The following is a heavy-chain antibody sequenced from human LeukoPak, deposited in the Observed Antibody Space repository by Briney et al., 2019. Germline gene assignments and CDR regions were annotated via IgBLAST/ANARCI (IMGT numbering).Heavy chain of an antibody. D-gene: IGHD6-13*01. CDR1: GFTFSSYT. Sequence: GGSLRLSCAASGFTFSSYTVNWIRRAPGKGLEWVSSISGSSYYIYYADSVRGRFTISRDNAKNSLYLQMYSLRAEDTAVYYCARDSSSWLDYWGQGTLVTVSS. CDR3: ARDSSSWLDY. CDR2: ISGSSYYI. J-gene: IGHJ4*02. V-gene: IGHV3-21*01.